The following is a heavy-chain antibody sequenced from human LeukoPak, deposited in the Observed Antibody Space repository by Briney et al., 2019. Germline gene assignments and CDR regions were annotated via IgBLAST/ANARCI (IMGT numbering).Heavy chain of an antibody. Sequence: ASVKVSCKASGYTFTGYYMHWVRQAPGQGLEWMGWINPNSGGTNYAQKFQGRVTMTRDTSISTAYMELSRLRSDDTAVYYCVREWELPFRYFDYWGQGTLVTVSS. J-gene: IGHJ4*02. CDR3: VREWELPFRYFDY. CDR2: INPNSGGT. CDR1: GYTFTGYY. V-gene: IGHV1-2*02. D-gene: IGHD1-26*01.